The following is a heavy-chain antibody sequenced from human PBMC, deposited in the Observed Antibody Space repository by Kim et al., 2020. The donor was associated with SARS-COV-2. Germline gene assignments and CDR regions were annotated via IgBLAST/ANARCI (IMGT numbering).Heavy chain of an antibody. CDR2: IIPILGIA. Sequence: SVKVSCKASGGTFSSYAISWVRQAPGQGLEWMGRIIPILGIANYAQKFQGRVTITADKSTSTAYMELSSLRSEDTAVYYCAREMATNYYYYGMDVWGQGTTVTVSS. CDR1: GGTFSSYA. J-gene: IGHJ6*02. V-gene: IGHV1-69*04. D-gene: IGHD5-12*01. CDR3: AREMATNYYYYGMDV.